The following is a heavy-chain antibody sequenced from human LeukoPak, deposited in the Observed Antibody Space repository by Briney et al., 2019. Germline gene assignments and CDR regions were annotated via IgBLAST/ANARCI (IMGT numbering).Heavy chain of an antibody. J-gene: IGHJ4*02. CDR3: ARGGSYDSRGYYYS. V-gene: IGHV1-2*02. D-gene: IGHD3-22*01. CDR2: INPYSGGT. Sequence: ASVKVSCKASGYTFTGYYIHWVRQAPGQGLEWMGWINPYSGGTNYAQRFQGRVTMTMDTSISTAYMELSRLRSDDTAVYYCARGGSYDSRGYYYSWGQGTLVTVSS. CDR1: GYTFTGYY.